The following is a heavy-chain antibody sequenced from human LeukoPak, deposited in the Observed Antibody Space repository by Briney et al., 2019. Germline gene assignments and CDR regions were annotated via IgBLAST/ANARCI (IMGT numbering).Heavy chain of an antibody. CDR2: IYHSGST. J-gene: IGHJ6*03. CDR3: AREAGIQEPYYYYYYMDV. Sequence: SETLSLTCTVSGGSISSGGYYWSWIRQPPGKGLEWIGYIYHSGSTYYNPSLKSRVTISVDTSKNQFSLKLSSVTAADTAVYYCAREAGIQEPYYYYYYMDVWGKGTTVTVSS. D-gene: IGHD5-18*01. V-gene: IGHV4-30-2*01. CDR1: GGSISSGGYY.